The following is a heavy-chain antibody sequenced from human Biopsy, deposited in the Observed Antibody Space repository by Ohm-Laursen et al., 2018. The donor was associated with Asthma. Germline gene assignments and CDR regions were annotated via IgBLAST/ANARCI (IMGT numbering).Heavy chain of an antibody. V-gene: IGHV4-39*01. CDR1: SGSGGYMRSGNYY. J-gene: IGHJ6*02. D-gene: IGHD6-13*01. Sequence: PGTLSLTCSLSSGSGGYMRSGNYYWGWIRQPPGKGLEWIGSIYYSGTTYYNPSLESRVTVSADTSKNQFSLKLTSVTAADTAVYYCVRGSSSWHHGPFHYYYGLDVRGQGTTATVSS. CDR3: VRGSSSWHHGPFHYYYGLDV. CDR2: IYYSGTT.